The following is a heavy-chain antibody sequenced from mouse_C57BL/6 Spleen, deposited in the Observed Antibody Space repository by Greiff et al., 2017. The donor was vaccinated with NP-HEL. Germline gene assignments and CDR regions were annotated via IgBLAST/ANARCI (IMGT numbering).Heavy chain of an antibody. CDR1: GYTFTSYW. V-gene: IGHV1-72*01. J-gene: IGHJ4*01. D-gene: IGHD1-1*01. CDR2: IDPNSGGT. CDR3: ASPPITTVDYYAMDY. Sequence: QVQLQQSGAELVKPGASVKLSCKASGYTFTSYWMHWVKQRPGRGLEWIGRIDPNSGGTKYNEKFKSKATLTVDKPSSTAYMQLSSLTSEDSAVYYCASPPITTVDYYAMDYWGQGTSVTVSS.